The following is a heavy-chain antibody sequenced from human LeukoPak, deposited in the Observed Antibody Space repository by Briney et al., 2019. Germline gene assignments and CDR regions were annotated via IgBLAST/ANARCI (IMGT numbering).Heavy chain of an antibody. J-gene: IGHJ4*02. Sequence: GGSLRLSCAASGFTFSSYGMHWVRQAPGKGLEWVAVISYDGSNKYYADSVKGRFTISRDNSKNTLYLQMNSLRAEDTAVYYCAKGISSWYDYFDYWGQGTLVTVSS. CDR3: AKGISSWYDYFDY. CDR1: GFTFSSYG. CDR2: ISYDGSNK. V-gene: IGHV3-30*18. D-gene: IGHD6-13*01.